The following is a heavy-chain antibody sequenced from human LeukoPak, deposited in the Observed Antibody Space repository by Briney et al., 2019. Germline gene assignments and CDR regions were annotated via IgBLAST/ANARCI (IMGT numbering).Heavy chain of an antibody. V-gene: IGHV3-9*01. CDR1: GFTFDDYA. Sequence: PGGSLRLSCAASGFTFDDYAMHWVRQAPGKGLEWVSGISWNSGSIGYADSVKGRFTISRDNAKNSLYLQMNSLRAEDTALYYCAKDVAAAVITTAGLDYWGQGTLVTVSS. J-gene: IGHJ4*02. D-gene: IGHD3-22*01. CDR3: AKDVAAAVITTAGLDY. CDR2: ISWNSGSI.